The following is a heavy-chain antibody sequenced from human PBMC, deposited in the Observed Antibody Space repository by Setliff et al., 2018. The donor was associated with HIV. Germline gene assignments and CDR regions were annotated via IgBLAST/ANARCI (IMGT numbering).Heavy chain of an antibody. Sequence: ASVKVSCKASGYTFTSYAMNWVRQAPGQGLEWTGWINTNTGNPTYAQGFTGRFVFSLDTSVSTAYLQISSLKAEDTAVYYCARAADYYGSGSYYNGWFDPWGQGTLVTVSS. D-gene: IGHD3-10*01. CDR1: GYTFTSYA. CDR3: ARAADYYGSGSYYNGWFDP. CDR2: INTNTGNP. J-gene: IGHJ5*02. V-gene: IGHV7-4-1*02.